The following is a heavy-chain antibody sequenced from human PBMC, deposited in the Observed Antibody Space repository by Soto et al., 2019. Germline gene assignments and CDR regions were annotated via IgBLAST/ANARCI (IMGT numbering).Heavy chain of an antibody. CDR3: ARTQDGPIDY. D-gene: IGHD4-17*01. Sequence: SGPTLVNPTQTLTLTCTFSGFSLSTSGMCVIWIRQPPGKALEWLALIDWDDNKNYNTSLKTRLTISKDTSKNQVVLTMTNMDPVDTDTFYCARTQDGPIDYWGQGPLVTVSS. CDR1: GFSLSTSGMC. J-gene: IGHJ4*02. V-gene: IGHV2-70*01. CDR2: IDWDDNK.